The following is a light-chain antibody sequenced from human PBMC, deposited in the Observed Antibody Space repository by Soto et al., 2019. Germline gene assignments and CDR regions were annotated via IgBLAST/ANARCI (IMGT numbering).Light chain of an antibody. V-gene: IGKV1-27*01. Sequence: QMTQSPSSLSASVGDRVPITCRASQGISYNVAWYQQKPGKVPKLLIYGASTLQSGVPSRFSGSGSGTDFTLTISSLQPEDFATYYFQKYNGDPRTFGHGTKVEFK. CDR1: QGISYN. J-gene: IGKJ1*01. CDR2: GAS. CDR3: QKYNGDPRT.